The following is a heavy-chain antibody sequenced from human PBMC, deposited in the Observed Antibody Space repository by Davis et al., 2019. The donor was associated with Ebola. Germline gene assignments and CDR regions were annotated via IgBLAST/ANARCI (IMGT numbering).Heavy chain of an antibody. CDR2: ISGDGGTT. CDR3: ARARGGPVAYSDC. J-gene: IGHJ4*02. Sequence: GESLKISCGVSGFTFDNYAMHWVRQLPGKGLEWVSLISGDGGTTYYADSVKGRFTISRDNDKNFLYLQMNSLRAEDTAVYYCARARGGPVAYSDCWGQGTLVTVSS. CDR1: GFTFDNYA. D-gene: IGHD6-19*01. V-gene: IGHV3-43*02.